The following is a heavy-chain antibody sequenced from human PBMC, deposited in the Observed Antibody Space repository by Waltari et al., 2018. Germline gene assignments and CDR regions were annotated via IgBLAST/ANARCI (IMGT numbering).Heavy chain of an antibody. CDR2: MNPNSGNT. D-gene: IGHD3-16*02. Sequence: QVQLVQSGAEVKKPGDSVKVSCKASGYTFTSYDINWVRQATGQGLEWMGCMNPNSGNTGYAQKFQGRVTMTRNTSISTAYMELSSLRSEDTAVYYCARGRIMITFGGVIVPGDYYYGMDVWGQGTTVTVSS. V-gene: IGHV1-8*01. J-gene: IGHJ6*02. CDR1: GYTFTSYD. CDR3: ARGRIMITFGGVIVPGDYYYGMDV.